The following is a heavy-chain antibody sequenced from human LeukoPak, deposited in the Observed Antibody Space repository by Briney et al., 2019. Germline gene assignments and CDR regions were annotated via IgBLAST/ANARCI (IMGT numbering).Heavy chain of an antibody. V-gene: IGHV1-18*01. CDR1: GYTFTSYG. CDR3: ATGGDSGSYYNFDY. CDR2: ISAYNGNT. D-gene: IGHD1-26*01. J-gene: IGHJ4*02. Sequence: VASAKVSCKASGYTFTSYGISWVRQAPGQGLEWMGWISAYNGNTNYAQKLQGRVTMTTDTSTSTAYMELRSLRSDDTAVYYWATGGDSGSYYNFDYWGQGTLVTVSS.